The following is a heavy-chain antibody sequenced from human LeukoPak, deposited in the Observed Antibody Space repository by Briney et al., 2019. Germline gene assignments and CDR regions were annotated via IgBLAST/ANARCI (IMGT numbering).Heavy chain of an antibody. J-gene: IGHJ6*02. Sequence: GRSLRLSCAASGFTFSSYALHWVRQAPGKGLEWVAVLSFDGTITYYADSVKGRFTISRDNSKNTLYLQMNSLRAEDTAVYYCAKSDYYGSGSPIGYYYYGMDVWGQGTTVTVSS. CDR1: GFTFSSYA. D-gene: IGHD3-10*01. CDR3: AKSDYYGSGSPIGYYYYGMDV. V-gene: IGHV3-30*04. CDR2: LSFDGTIT.